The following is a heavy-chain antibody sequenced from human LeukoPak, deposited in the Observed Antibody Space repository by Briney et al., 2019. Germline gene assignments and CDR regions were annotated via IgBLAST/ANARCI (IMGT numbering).Heavy chain of an antibody. V-gene: IGHV3-30*18. D-gene: IGHD3-22*01. CDR2: ISYDGSNK. J-gene: IGHJ3*02. CDR1: GFTFSSYG. Sequence: GGSLRLSCAASGFTFSSYGMHWVRQAPGKGLEWVAVISYDGSNKYYADSVKGRFTISRDNSKNTLYLQMNSLRAEDTAVYYCAKDLRKTDYYDSSGYPPSAFDIWGQGTMVTVSS. CDR3: AKDLRKTDYYDSSGYPPSAFDI.